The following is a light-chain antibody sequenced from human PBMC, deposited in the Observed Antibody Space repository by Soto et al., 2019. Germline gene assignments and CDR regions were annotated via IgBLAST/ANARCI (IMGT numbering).Light chain of an antibody. CDR2: GAP. CDR3: QQYGNSPLT. Sequence: EIVFTQSPCALSLSPGERATLSSRASQSVSSSYLAWYQQKPGQAPRLLIYGAPSRATGIPDRFSGSGSGTDFPLTISRLEPEDFAMYYCQQYGNSPLTFGQGTKVDIK. V-gene: IGKV3-20*01. CDR1: QSVSSSY. J-gene: IGKJ1*01.